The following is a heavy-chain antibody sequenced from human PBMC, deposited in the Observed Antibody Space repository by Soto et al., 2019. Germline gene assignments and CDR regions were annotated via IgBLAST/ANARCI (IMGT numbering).Heavy chain of an antibody. D-gene: IGHD3-10*01. V-gene: IGHV2-70*01. J-gene: IGHJ5*02. CDR3: TRTAMVRGVIFGWFDP. CDR1: GFSLSTSGMC. Sequence: SGPTLVNPTQTLTLTCTFSGFSLSTSGMCVSWIRQPPGKALEWLALIDWDDDKYYSTSPKTRLTISKDTSKNQVVLTMTNMDPVDTATYYCTRTAMVRGVIFGWFDPWGQGTLVTVSS. CDR2: IDWDDDK.